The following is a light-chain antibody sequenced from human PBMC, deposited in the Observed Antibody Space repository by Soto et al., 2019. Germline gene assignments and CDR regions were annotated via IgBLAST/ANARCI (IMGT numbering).Light chain of an antibody. Sequence: QSALTQPPSVSGAPGQRVTISCTGGSSNIGAGYDVHWYQQLPGTAPKVLIYGNSNRPSGVPDRFSGSKSATSASLAITGLQAEDEADYYCQSYDNSLSGWVFGGGTKLNVL. J-gene: IGLJ2*01. V-gene: IGLV1-40*01. CDR2: GNS. CDR3: QSYDNSLSGWV. CDR1: SSNIGAGYD.